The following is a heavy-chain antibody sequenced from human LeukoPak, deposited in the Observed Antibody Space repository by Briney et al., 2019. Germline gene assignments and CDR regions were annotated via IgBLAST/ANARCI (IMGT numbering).Heavy chain of an antibody. CDR1: GFTFSNYN. V-gene: IGHV3-48*01. CDR3: ARDLEQWLSMWYYFDY. CDR2: ISSSTSTI. Sequence: GGSLRLSCAASGFTFSNYNMNWVRQAPGKGLEWVSYISSSTSTIYYADSVKGRFTISRDNAKNSLYLQMNSLRAEDAAVYYCARDLEQWLSMWYYFDYWGQGTLVTVSS. D-gene: IGHD6-19*01. J-gene: IGHJ4*02.